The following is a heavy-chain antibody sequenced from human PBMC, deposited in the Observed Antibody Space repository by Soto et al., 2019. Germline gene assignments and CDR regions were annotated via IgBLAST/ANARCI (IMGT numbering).Heavy chain of an antibody. CDR1: GFTFSSYA. CDR2: ISGSGGST. V-gene: IGHV3-23*01. J-gene: IGHJ5*02. D-gene: IGHD5-12*01. CDR3: AKSGLRFSPLNWFDP. Sequence: GSLRLSCAASGFTFSSYAMSWVRQAPGKGLEWVSAISGSGGSTYYADSVKGRFTISRDNSKNTLYLQMNSLRAEDSAVYYCAKSGLRFSPLNWFDPWGQGTLVTVSS.